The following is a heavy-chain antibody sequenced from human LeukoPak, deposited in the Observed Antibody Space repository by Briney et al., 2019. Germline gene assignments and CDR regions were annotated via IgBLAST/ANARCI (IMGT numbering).Heavy chain of an antibody. Sequence: GGSLRLSCAASGFTFSSYAMSWVRQAPGKGLEWVSAITGGGSTYYADSVKGRFTISRDNSKNTLSLQMSSLRAEDTAIYYCAKPYGGNLADGVDIWGQGTMVTVSS. CDR2: ITGGGST. V-gene: IGHV3-23*01. CDR1: GFTFSSYA. D-gene: IGHD4-23*01. J-gene: IGHJ3*02. CDR3: AKPYGGNLADGVDI.